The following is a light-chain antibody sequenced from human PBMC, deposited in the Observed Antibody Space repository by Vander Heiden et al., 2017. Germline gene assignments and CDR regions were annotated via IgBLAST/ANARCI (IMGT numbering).Light chain of an antibody. Sequence: EIVMTQSPLSLPVTPGEPASISCRSSQSLLHSDGYNYLEWFLQKPGQSPQLLIHLGPNRASGVPDRFTGSGSGTDFTLKISRVEAEDVGVYYCRQALQTPRTFGQGTKVEIK. J-gene: IGKJ2*01. CDR1: QSLLHSDGYNY. CDR2: LGP. CDR3: RQALQTPRT. V-gene: IGKV2-28*01.